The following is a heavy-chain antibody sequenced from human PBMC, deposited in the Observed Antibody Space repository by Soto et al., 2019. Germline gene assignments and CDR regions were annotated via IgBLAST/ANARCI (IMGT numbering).Heavy chain of an antibody. CDR2: VKSKTHGGTT. Sequence: GGSLRLSCAASGFTFSNAWINWVRQAPGKGLEWVGRVKSKTHGGTTDFAASVKGRFAISRYDSISMAFMRMNSLKIEDTAVYYCTTDSYITVTPVRIHFWGHGILVTVSS. J-gene: IGHJ4*01. CDR3: TTDSYITVTPVRIHF. V-gene: IGHV3-15*07. CDR1: GFTFSNAW. D-gene: IGHD4-4*01.